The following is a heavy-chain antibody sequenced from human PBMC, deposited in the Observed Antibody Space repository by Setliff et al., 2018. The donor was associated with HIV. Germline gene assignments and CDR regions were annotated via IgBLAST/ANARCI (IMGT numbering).Heavy chain of an antibody. J-gene: IGHJ4*02. CDR2: IHTSGST. Sequence: LSLTCTVSGDSSSNDYWTWVRQPPGKGLEWIGNIHTSGSTNYNPSLRSRVTISVDTSKNHFSLRLSSVTAADTAVYYCARQPRWLQFPRYFDYWGQGTLVTVSS. V-gene: IGHV4-59*08. CDR3: ARQPRWLQFPRYFDY. D-gene: IGHD5-12*01. CDR1: GDSSSNDY.